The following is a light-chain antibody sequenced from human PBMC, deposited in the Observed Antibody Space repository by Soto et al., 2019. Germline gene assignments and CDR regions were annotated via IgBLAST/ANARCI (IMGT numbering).Light chain of an antibody. Sequence: QSVLTQPPSVSGAPGQTVTISCTGSSSNIGAGYDVHWYQQLPGTAPKLLIYGNSNRPSGVPDRFSGSKSGTSASLAITGLQAEDEADYYCQSYDSSLSGSVFGGETKVTVL. CDR2: GNS. CDR3: QSYDSSLSGSV. CDR1: SSNIGAGYD. V-gene: IGLV1-40*01. J-gene: IGLJ2*01.